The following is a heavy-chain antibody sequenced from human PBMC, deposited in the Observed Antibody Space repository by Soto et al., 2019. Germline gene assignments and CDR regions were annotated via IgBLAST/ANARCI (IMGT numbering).Heavy chain of an antibody. CDR3: AREQYYYDSSGYYP. CDR1: GFTFSSYA. D-gene: IGHD3-22*01. CDR2: ISYDGSNK. J-gene: IGHJ5*02. Sequence: GGSLRLSCAASGFTFSSYAMHWVRQAPGKGLEWVAVISYDGSNKYYADSVKGRFTISRDNSKNTLYLQMNSLRAEDTAVYYCAREQYYYDSSGYYPWGQGTLVTVSS. V-gene: IGHV3-30-3*01.